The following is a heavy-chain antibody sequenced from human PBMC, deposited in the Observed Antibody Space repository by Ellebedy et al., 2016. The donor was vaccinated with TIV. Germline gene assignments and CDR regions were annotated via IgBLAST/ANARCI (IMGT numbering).Heavy chain of an antibody. CDR3: ARANGGTHLYFDL. J-gene: IGHJ2*01. CDR1: GGSINTYS. D-gene: IGHD2-8*01. Sequence: MPSETLSLTCTVSGGSINTYSWNWIRQPPGKGLEWIAYMYYTGSSDYNPSLKSRVSMSVDTSKNQISLKLTSVTAADTAVYYCARANGGTHLYFDLWGRGTLVTVSS. V-gene: IGHV4-59*01. CDR2: MYYTGSS.